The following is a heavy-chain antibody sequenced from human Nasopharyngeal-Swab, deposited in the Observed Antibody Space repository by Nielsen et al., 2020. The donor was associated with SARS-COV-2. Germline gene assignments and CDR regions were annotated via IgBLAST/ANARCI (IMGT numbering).Heavy chain of an antibody. Sequence: ASVKVSCKASGYTFTSYYMHWVRQTPGQGLEWMGIINPSGGSTSYAQKFQGRVTMTRDTSTSTVYMELSSLRSEDTAVYYCARSYSSSWYDSYYYYYGMDVWGQGTTVTVSS. J-gene: IGHJ6*02. D-gene: IGHD6-13*01. CDR2: INPSGGST. CDR1: GYTFTSYY. V-gene: IGHV1-46*01. CDR3: ARSYSSSWYDSYYYYYGMDV.